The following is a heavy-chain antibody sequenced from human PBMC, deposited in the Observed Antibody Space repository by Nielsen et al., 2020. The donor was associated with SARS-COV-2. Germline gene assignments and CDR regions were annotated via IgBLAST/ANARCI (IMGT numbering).Heavy chain of an antibody. CDR2: ISWNSGSI. CDR3: AKEYSSSWYLPDY. V-gene: IGHV3-9*01. CDR1: GFTFDDYA. J-gene: IGHJ4*02. Sequence: GRSLRLSCAASGFTFDDYAMHWVRQAPGKGLEWVSGISWNSGSIGYADSVKGRFTISRDNAKNSLYLQMNSLRAEDTALYYCAKEYSSSWYLPDYWGQGTLVTVSS. D-gene: IGHD6-13*01.